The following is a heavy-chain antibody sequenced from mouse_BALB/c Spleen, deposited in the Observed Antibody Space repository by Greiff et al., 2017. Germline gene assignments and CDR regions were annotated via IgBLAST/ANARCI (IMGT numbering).Heavy chain of an antibody. CDR1: GFTFSDYY. CDR3: AREGYVGHFDY. V-gene: IGHV5-4*02. D-gene: IGHD2-2*01. CDR2: ISDGGSYT. Sequence: EVKLVESGGGLVKPGGSLKLSCAASGFTFSDYYMYWVRQTPEKRLEWVATISDGGSYTYYPDSVKGRFTISRDNAKNNLYLQMSSLKSEDTAMYYCAREGYVGHFDYWGQGTTLTVSS. J-gene: IGHJ2*01.